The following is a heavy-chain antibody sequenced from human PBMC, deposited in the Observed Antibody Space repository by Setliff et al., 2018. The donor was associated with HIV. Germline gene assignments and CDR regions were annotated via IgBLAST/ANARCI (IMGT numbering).Heavy chain of an antibody. V-gene: IGHV1-18*01. D-gene: IGHD4-4*01. CDR1: GYNFNDYG. J-gene: IGHJ4*02. Sequence: ASVKVSCKTSGYNFNDYGISWVRQAPGQGLEWMGWISPYHRNTNYAQKFKGRLTITADTSIDTAYMDLSSLRSEDTAVYYCTTTYVRDDYNFDFWGQGSLVTVSS. CDR3: TTTYVRDDYNFDF. CDR2: ISPYHRNT.